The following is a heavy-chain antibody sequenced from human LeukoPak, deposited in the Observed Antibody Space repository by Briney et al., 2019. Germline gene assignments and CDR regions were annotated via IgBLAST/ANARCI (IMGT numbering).Heavy chain of an antibody. Sequence: PGGSLRLSCAASGFTFSSYGMHWVRQAPGKGLEWVAVISYDGSNKYYADSVKGRFTISRDNAKNSLYLQMNSLRAEDTALYYCARGLGAAAGIYYYYGMDVWGQGTTVTVSS. D-gene: IGHD6-13*01. CDR2: ISYDGSNK. J-gene: IGHJ6*02. CDR3: ARGLGAAAGIYYYYGMDV. CDR1: GFTFSSYG. V-gene: IGHV3-30*03.